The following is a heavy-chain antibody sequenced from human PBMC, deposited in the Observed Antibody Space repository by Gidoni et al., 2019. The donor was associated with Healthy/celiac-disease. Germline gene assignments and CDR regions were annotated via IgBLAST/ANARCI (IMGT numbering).Heavy chain of an antibody. CDR1: GFTVSSNY. D-gene: IGHD3-3*01. CDR3: ARAHLLEWLFFDY. Sequence: EVQLVESGGGLIQPGGSLRLSCAASGFTVSSNYMSWVRQAPGKGLEWVSVIYSGGSTYYADSVKGRFTISRDNSKNTLYLQMNSLRAEDTAVYYCARAHLLEWLFFDYWGQGTLVTVSS. J-gene: IGHJ4*02. CDR2: IYSGGST. V-gene: IGHV3-53*01.